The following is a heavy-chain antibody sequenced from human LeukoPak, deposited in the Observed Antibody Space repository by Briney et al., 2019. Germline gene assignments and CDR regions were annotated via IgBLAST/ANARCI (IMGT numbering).Heavy chain of an antibody. J-gene: IGHJ4*02. D-gene: IGHD3-10*01. CDR2: ISYDGSNK. CDR3: ARDPGSLPFDY. V-gene: IGHV3-30*03. CDR1: GFTFSSYG. Sequence: PGGSLRLSCAASGFTFSSYGMHWVRQAPGKGLEWVAVISYDGSNKYYANSVKGRFTISRDNSKNTLYLQMNSLRAEDTAVYYCARDPGSLPFDYWGQGTVVTVSS.